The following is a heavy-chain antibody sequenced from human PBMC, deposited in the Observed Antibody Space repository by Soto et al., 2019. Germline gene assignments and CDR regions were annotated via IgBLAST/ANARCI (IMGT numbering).Heavy chain of an antibody. V-gene: IGHV5-51*01. Sequence: GESLKISCKGSGYSFTSYWIGWVRQMPGKGLEWMGIIYPGDSDTRYSPSFQGQVTISADKSISTAYLQWSSLKASDTAMYYCASQEMATKNENAFDIWGQGTMVT. CDR1: GYSFTSYW. J-gene: IGHJ3*02. D-gene: IGHD5-12*01. CDR2: IYPGDSDT. CDR3: ASQEMATKNENAFDI.